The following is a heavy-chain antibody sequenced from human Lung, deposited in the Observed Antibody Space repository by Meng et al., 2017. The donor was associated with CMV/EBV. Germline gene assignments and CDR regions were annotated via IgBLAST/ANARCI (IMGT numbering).Heavy chain of an antibody. CDR1: GFTVRNTY. CDR3: ARGLAADGIFDS. Sequence: GEXXKISCAASGFTVRNTYMNWVRRAPGKGLEWVSTIYIGDTTYYTDSVKGRFTISRDTSKNTLYLQMNSLRVEDTAVYYCARGLAADGIFDSWGQGTRVTVSS. CDR2: IYIGDTT. D-gene: IGHD6-13*01. V-gene: IGHV3-53*01. J-gene: IGHJ4*02.